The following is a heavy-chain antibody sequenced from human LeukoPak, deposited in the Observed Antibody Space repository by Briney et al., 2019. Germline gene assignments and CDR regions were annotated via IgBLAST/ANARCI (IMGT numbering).Heavy chain of an antibody. J-gene: IGHJ4*02. D-gene: IGHD3-10*01. Sequence: PSETLSLTCTVSGGSISSYYWSWIRQPPGNGLEWLGCIYYSGSTNYNPSLKSRVTISVDTSKNQFSLKLSSVTAADTAVYYCARDEDPYGSGSYSDYWGQGTPVTV. CDR2: IYYSGST. V-gene: IGHV4-59*01. CDR3: ARDEDPYGSGSYSDY. CDR1: GGSISSYY.